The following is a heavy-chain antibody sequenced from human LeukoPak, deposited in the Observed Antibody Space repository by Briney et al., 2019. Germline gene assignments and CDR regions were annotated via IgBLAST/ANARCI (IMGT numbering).Heavy chain of an antibody. J-gene: IGHJ4*02. V-gene: IGHV3-23*01. CDR3: VKGRISEDGLDF. D-gene: IGHD6-13*01. CDR1: GLTFSRSA. Sequence: GGSLRLSCAASGLTFSRSAMTGVRQTPGKGRAWVSSISSSGNTYYADSVKGRFTISRDNSKNMPYLQMNSLSAEDTAVYYCVKGRISEDGLDFWGQGTLGTVSP. CDR2: ISSSGNT.